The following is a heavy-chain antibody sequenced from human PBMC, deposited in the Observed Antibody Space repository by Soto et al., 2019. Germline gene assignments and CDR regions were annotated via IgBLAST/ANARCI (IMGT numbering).Heavy chain of an antibody. Sequence: QVQLQESGPGLVKPSETLSLTCTVSGGSVSSGSYYWSWIRQPPGKGLEWIGYIYYSGSTNYNPSLKSRVTISVDTSKNQFSLKLSSVTAADTAVYYCARDSIAAAGTGDYWGQGTLVTVSS. CDR1: GGSVSSGSYY. V-gene: IGHV4-61*01. CDR2: IYYSGST. CDR3: ARDSIAAAGTGDY. D-gene: IGHD6-13*01. J-gene: IGHJ4*02.